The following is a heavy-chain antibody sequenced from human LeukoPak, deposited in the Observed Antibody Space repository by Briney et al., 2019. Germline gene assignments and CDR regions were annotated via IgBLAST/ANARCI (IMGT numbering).Heavy chain of an antibody. CDR3: AKDRGGGGYFDWLLGYFDY. Sequence: GRSLRLSCAASGFTFSSYAMSWVRQAPGKGLEWVSAISGSGGSTYYADSVKGRFTISRDNSKNTLYLQMNSLRAEDTAVYYCAKDRGGGGYFDWLLGYFDYWGQGTLVTVSS. D-gene: IGHD3-9*01. CDR1: GFTFSSYA. V-gene: IGHV3-23*01. CDR2: ISGSGGST. J-gene: IGHJ4*02.